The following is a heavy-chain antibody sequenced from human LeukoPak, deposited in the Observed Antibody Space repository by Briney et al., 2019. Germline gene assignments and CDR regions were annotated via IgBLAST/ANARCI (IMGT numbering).Heavy chain of an antibody. CDR2: ISGSGGNT. D-gene: IGHD5-24*01. CDR3: AKCRRTRWLQFDGFDI. Sequence: HPGGSLRLSCAASGFTFTNYALSWVRQAPGKGLEWVSAISGSGGNTYYADSVKGRFTISRDNSKSTLYLQMNSLRAEDTAVYYCAKCRRTRWLQFDGFDIWGQGTMVTXSS. CDR1: GFTFTNYA. J-gene: IGHJ3*02. V-gene: IGHV3-23*01.